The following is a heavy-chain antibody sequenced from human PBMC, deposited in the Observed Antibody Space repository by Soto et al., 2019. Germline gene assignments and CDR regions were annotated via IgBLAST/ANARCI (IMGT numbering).Heavy chain of an antibody. CDR1: GGTFSSYA. J-gene: IGHJ5*02. D-gene: IGHD2-15*01. CDR3: ARDAPYCSGGSCYPRLGWFEP. CDR2: IIPIFGTA. V-gene: IGHV1-69*13. Sequence: GASVNVSCKASGGTFSSYAISWVRQAPGQGLEWMGGIIPIFGTANYAQEFQGRVTITADESTSTAYMELSSLRSEDTAVYYCARDAPYCSGGSCYPRLGWFEPWGQGTMVSVSS.